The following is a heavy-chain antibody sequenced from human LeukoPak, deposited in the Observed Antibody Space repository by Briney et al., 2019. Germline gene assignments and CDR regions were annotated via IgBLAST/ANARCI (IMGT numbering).Heavy chain of an antibody. CDR1: GNSFTSYW. V-gene: IGHV5-51*01. J-gene: IGHJ4*02. Sequence: GESLKISCKGSGNSFTSYWIGWVRQMPGKGLEWMGIIYFGDSHTRYSPSFQGQVTISADKSISTAYLQWSSLKASDTAMYYCARSAPSSWTEPEYYFDYWGQGTLVTVSS. D-gene: IGHD6-13*01. CDR3: ARSAPSSWTEPEYYFDY. CDR2: IYFGDSHT.